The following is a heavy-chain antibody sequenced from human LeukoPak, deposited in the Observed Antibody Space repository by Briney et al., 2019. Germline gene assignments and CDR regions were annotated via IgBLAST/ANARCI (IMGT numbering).Heavy chain of an antibody. CDR1: GGSVSSGSYY. CDR3: ARGRSGYSSGWYYFDY. CDR2: IYYSGST. Sequence: SETLSLTCTVSGGSVSSGSYYWSWIRQPPGKGLEWIGYIYYSGSTNYNPSLKSRVTVSVDTSKNQFSLKLSSVTAADTAVYYCARGRSGYSSGWYYFDYWGQGTLVTVSS. V-gene: IGHV4-61*01. D-gene: IGHD6-19*01. J-gene: IGHJ4*02.